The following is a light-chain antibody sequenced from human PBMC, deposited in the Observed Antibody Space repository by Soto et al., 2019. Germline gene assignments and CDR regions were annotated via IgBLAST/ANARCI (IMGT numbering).Light chain of an antibody. CDR1: QGIKEY. J-gene: IGKJ1*01. CDR2: SAS. V-gene: IGKV1-27*01. Sequence: DIQMTQSPSSLSASVVDRVNITCRASQGIKEYLAWYQKKPGKPPKLLIYSASTLQSGVPSRFSGSGSGTDLTLTISSLQPEDVATYYCQIYNSAPRPFGQGTKVEI. CDR3: QIYNSAPRP.